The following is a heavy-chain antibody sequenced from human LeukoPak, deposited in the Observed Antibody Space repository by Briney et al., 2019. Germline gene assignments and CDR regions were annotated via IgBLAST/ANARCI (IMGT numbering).Heavy chain of an antibody. Sequence: ASVKVSCKASGYTFTSYDINWVRQATGQGLEWMGWMNPNSGNTGYAQKFQGRVTMTRNTSISTAYMELSSLRSEDTAVYYCARGRRYYGSGDYYFDYWGQGTLVTVSS. J-gene: IGHJ4*02. CDR1: GYTFTSYD. CDR2: MNPNSGNT. D-gene: IGHD3-10*01. V-gene: IGHV1-8*02. CDR3: ARGRRYYGSGDYYFDY.